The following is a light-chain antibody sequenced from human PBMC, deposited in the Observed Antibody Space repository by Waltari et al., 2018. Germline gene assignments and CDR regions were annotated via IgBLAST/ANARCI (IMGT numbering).Light chain of an antibody. CDR1: QNISSF. J-gene: IGKJ4*01. CDR3: QQRYNRLALT. Sequence: EIVLTQSPATLSLSPGERATLSCRASQNISSFLAWYQPKHCQSPRLLIYDAANRATGIPDRISGSGSGTDFTLTISSLEPEDFAVYFCQQRYNRLALTFGGGTTVEIK. V-gene: IGKV3-11*01. CDR2: DAA.